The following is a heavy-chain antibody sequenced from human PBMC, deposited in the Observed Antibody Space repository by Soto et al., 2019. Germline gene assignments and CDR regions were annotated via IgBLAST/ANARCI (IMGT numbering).Heavy chain of an antibody. CDR2: INAGYGNT. Sequence: QVPLVQSGAEVKKPGASVKLSCKASGYTFTSYAMHWVRQAPGQRLEWMGWINAGYGNTEYSQKFQGRVTITRDTSASTGYMELSSLRSEDTAVYYCASSSTATTVYGYWGQGTLVTVSS. CDR3: ASSSTATTVYGY. CDR1: GYTFTSYA. J-gene: IGHJ4*02. V-gene: IGHV1-3*01. D-gene: IGHD4-17*01.